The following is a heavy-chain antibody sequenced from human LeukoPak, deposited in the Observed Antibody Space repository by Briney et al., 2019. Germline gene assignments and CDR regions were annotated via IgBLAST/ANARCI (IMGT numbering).Heavy chain of an antibody. CDR1: GFTFSSYG. V-gene: IGHV3-30*18. D-gene: IGHD3-22*01. Sequence: GGSLRLSCAASGFTFSSYGMHWVRQAPGKGLEWVAVISYDGSNKYYADSVKGRFTISRDNSKNTLYLQMNSLRAEDTAVYYCAETSGWLFDRYYFDYWGQGTLVTVSS. CDR3: AETSGWLFDRYYFDY. CDR2: ISYDGSNK. J-gene: IGHJ4*02.